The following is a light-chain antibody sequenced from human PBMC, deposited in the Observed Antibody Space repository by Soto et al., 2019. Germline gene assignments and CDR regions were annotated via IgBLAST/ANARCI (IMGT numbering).Light chain of an antibody. V-gene: IGLV2-8*01. CDR1: SSDVGAFNF. CDR2: QVT. CDR3: SSKAVNSFYV. Sequence: QSALTQPPSASGSPGQSVTISCTGTSSDVGAFNFVSWYQQHPGKAPKLMIYQVTKRPSGVPDRFSASKSGNTASLTVSGLQSEDEADYYFSSKAVNSFYVFGTGTKLTGL. J-gene: IGLJ1*01.